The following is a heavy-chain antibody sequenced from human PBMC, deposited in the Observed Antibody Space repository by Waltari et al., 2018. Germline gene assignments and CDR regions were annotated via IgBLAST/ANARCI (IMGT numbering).Heavy chain of an antibody. Sequence: QVQLQESGPGLVKPSQTLSLTCTVSGGSISSGTYYWSWTRQPAGKGLEWIGYIYTSGSTNYNPSLKSRVTISVDTSKNQFSLKLSSVTAADTAVYYCARVPRTIAAAGTEYWGQGTLVTVSS. D-gene: IGHD6-13*01. CDR2: IYTSGST. V-gene: IGHV4-61*09. CDR1: GGSISSGTYY. J-gene: IGHJ4*02. CDR3: ARVPRTIAAAGTEY.